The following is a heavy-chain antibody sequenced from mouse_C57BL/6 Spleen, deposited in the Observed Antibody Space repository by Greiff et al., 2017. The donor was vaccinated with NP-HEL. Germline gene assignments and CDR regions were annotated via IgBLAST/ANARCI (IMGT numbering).Heavy chain of an antibody. V-gene: IGHV5-16*01. CDR2: INYDGSST. CDR1: GFTFSDYY. Sequence: EVNVVESEGGLVQPGSSMKLSCTASGFTFSDYYMAWVRQVPEKGLEWVANINYDGSSTYYLDSLKSRFIISRDNAKNILYLQMSSLKSEDTATYYCARVPAWYFDVWGTGTTVTVSS. J-gene: IGHJ1*03. CDR3: ARVPAWYFDV.